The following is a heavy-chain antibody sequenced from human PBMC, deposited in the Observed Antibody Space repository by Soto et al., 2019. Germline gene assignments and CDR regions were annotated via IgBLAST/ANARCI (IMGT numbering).Heavy chain of an antibody. J-gene: IGHJ5*02. CDR2: ISGSGGST. D-gene: IGHD3-3*01. V-gene: IGHV3-23*01. Sequence: PGGSLRLSVAASGFTSSGDPMSWVRQAPGKGLEWVSAISGSGGSTYYADSVKGRFTISRDNSKNTLYLQMNSLRAEDTAVYYCAKNEGITIFGVAQYNWFDPWGQGTLVTVSS. CDR3: AKNEGITIFGVAQYNWFDP. CDR1: GFTSSGDP.